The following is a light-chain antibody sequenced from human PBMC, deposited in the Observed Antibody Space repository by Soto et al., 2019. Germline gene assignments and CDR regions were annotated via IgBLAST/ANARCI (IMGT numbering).Light chain of an antibody. J-gene: IGKJ4*01. CDR2: DAS. V-gene: IGKV1-33*01. CDR1: QDISSY. CDR3: QQYNNLALT. Sequence: DIQMTQSPSSLSASVGDRVTITCQASQDISSYLTWYQQKPGKAPKLLIYDASSLERGVPSRFSGSGSGTDFTFTISSLQPEDFATYYCQQYNNLALTFGGGTKVEIK.